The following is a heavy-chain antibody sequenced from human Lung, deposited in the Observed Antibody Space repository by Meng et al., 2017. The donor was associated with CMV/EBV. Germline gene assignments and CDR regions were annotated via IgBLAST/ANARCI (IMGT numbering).Heavy chain of an antibody. CDR3: ARDPAVLYYYYGMEV. D-gene: IGHD3-16*01. V-gene: IGHV3-7*01. Sequence: GESLKISCAASGFTFSRYWMSWVRQAPGKGLEWVANIRQDGTEKHYVGSVKGRFTVSRDNAKNSLYLQMNSLRAEDSAVYYCARDPAVLYYYYGMEVWGQGTTVTVSS. CDR2: IRQDGTEK. CDR1: GFTFSRYW. J-gene: IGHJ6*02.